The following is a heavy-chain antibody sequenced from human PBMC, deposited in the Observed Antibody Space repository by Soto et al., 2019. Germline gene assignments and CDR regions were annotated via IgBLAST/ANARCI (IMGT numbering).Heavy chain of an antibody. CDR1: GYDFTAYD. CDR2: VNPINGAT. Sequence: ASVKVSCKASGYDFTAYDINWVRQASGQGXEWMGWVNPINGATGFAQRFQGRVSMTRNTATDTAYLDLTGLRSDDTAVYYCGRGPSPRAPAGGTPYYFAMDVWGQGTTVTVSS. J-gene: IGHJ6*02. D-gene: IGHD6-13*01. V-gene: IGHV1-8*02. CDR3: GRGPSPRAPAGGTPYYFAMDV.